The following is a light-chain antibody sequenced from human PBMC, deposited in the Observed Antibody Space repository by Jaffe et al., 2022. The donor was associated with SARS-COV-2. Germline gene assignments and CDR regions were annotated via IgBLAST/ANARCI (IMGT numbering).Light chain of an antibody. J-gene: IGLJ2*01. Sequence: QSALTQPPSASGSPGQSVTISCTGTSSDVGGYKYVSWYQQHPGKAPKLMIYEVTHRPSGVPDRFSGSKSGNTASLTVSGLQAEDDADYYCSSYAGSNTVVFGGGTKLTVL. CDR3: SSYAGSNTVV. V-gene: IGLV2-8*01. CDR2: EVT. CDR1: SSDVGGYKY.